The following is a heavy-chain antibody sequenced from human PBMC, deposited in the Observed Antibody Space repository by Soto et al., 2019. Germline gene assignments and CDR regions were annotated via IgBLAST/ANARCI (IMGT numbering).Heavy chain of an antibody. CDR1: GGSISGGGYY. D-gene: IGHD3-16*02. CDR2: IYYSGST. V-gene: IGHV4-31*03. J-gene: IGHJ3*02. CDR3: ARAARIMITFGGVIVIGAFDI. Sequence: SEILSLTCPVSGGSISGGGYYWSWIRQHPGKGLEWIGYIYYSGSTYYNPSLKSRVTISVDTSKNQFSLKLSSVTAADTAVYYCARAARIMITFGGVIVIGAFDIWGQGTMVTVS.